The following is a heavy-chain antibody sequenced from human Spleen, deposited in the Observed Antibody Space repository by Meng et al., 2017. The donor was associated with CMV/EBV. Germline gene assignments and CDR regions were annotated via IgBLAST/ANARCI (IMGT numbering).Heavy chain of an antibody. CDR2: ISSSGSTI. D-gene: IGHD1-26*01. CDR3: ARDLGWELPHSPIYYYYYGMDV. V-gene: IGHV3-11*04. J-gene: IGHJ6*02. CDR1: GFTFSDYY. Sequence: GESLKISCAASGFTFSDYYMSWIRQAPGKGLEWVSYISSSGSTIYYADSVNGRFTISRDNAKNSLYLQMNSLRAEDTAVYYCARDLGWELPHSPIYYYYYGMDVWGQGTTVTVS.